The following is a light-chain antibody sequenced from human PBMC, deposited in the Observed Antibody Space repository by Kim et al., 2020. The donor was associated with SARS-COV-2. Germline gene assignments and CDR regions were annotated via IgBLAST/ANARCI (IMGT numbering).Light chain of an antibody. CDR3: GAWDDGPSLV. Sequence: QSVLTQPPSASGAPGQRVTISCSGSSSNIGSNTVNWYQQLPGRAPKLLMYSDNQRPSGVPDRFSGSKSGTSASLASSGLQSEDEADYYCGAWDDGPSLVFGGGTQLTVL. V-gene: IGLV1-44*01. CDR1: SSNIGSNT. J-gene: IGLJ3*02. CDR2: SDN.